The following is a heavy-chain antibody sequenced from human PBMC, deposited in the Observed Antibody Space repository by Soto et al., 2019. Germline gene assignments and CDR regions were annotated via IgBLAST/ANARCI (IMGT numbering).Heavy chain of an antibody. D-gene: IGHD5-12*01. V-gene: IGHV3-66*01. J-gene: IGHJ4*02. CDR3: AARNIVAPY. CDR1: GFTVSSNY. CDR2: IYSGGTT. Sequence: EVQLVESGGGLVQPGESLRLSCAASGFTVSSNYMSWVRQAPGKGLEWVSLIYSGGTTDYADSVKGRFTISRNNSKNTLYFQMNSLRAEDTAVYYCAARNIVAPYWGQGTLVTVSS.